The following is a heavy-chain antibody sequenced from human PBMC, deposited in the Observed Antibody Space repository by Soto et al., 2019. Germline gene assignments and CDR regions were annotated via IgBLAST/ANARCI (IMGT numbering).Heavy chain of an antibody. CDR3: ARDRAADKGGMDV. V-gene: IGHV3-33*01. J-gene: IGHJ6*02. CDR2: IWYDGSNK. CDR1: GFTFSSYG. Sequence: QVQLVESGGGVVQPGRSLRLSCAASGFTFSSYGMHWVRQAPGKGLEWVAVIWYDGSNKYYADSVKGRFTISRDNSKNTLYLQMNSLRADDTAVYYCARDRAADKGGMDVWGQGTTVTVSS. D-gene: IGHD6-13*01.